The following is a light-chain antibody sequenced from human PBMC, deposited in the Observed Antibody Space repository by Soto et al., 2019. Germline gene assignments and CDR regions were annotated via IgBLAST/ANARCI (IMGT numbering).Light chain of an antibody. CDR1: SSDVGSYNL. V-gene: IGLV2-23*02. J-gene: IGLJ1*01. CDR3: CSFADSSTYV. Sequence: QSALTQPASVSGSPGQSITISCTGTSSDVGSYNLVSWYQQHPGKAPKLMIYEVSKRPSGVSNRFSGSQSGNTASLTISGLQAEDEADYYCCSFADSSTYVFGSGTKLTVL. CDR2: EVS.